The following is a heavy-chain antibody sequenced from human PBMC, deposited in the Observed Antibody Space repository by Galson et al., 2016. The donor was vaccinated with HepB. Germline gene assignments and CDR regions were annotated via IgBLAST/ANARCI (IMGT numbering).Heavy chain of an antibody. CDR1: GFTFSSYW. CDR2: LNSDGSST. J-gene: IGHJ4*02. D-gene: IGHD1-26*01. CDR3: ARGWGAHPRE. V-gene: IGHV3-74*01. Sequence: SLRLSCAASGFTFSSYWMHWVRQAPGKGLVWVSRLNSDGSSTSYADSGKGRFTISRDNAKNTLYLKMNSLRAEDTAVYHCARGWGAHPREWGQGTLVTVSS.